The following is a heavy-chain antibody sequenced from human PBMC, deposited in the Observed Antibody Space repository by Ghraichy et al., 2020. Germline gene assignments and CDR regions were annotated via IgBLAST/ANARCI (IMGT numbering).Heavy chain of an antibody. J-gene: IGHJ6*02. Sequence: SQTLSLNCAISGDSVSSNSAAWTWIRQSPSRGLEWLGRTYYRSKWYNDYAVSVKSRITINPETSKNQFSLQLNSVTPEDTAEYYCARVRLDYYYYYGMDVWGQGTTVTVSS. CDR2: TYYRSKWYN. CDR3: ARVRLDYYYYYGMDV. CDR1: GDSVSSNSAA. D-gene: IGHD3/OR15-3a*01. V-gene: IGHV6-1*01.